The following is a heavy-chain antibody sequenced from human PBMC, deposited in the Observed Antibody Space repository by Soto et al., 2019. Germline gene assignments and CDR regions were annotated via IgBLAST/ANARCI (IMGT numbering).Heavy chain of an antibody. V-gene: IGHV3-7*04. Sequence: EVQLVESEGGLVQPGGSLRLSCAASGFTFSSYWMSWVRQAPGKGLEWVANIKQDGSEKYYVDSVKGRFTISRDNAKNSLYLQMNSLRAEDTAVYYCARDGSGWYSAYYYGMDVWGQGTTVTVSS. J-gene: IGHJ6*02. D-gene: IGHD6-19*01. CDR1: GFTFSSYW. CDR2: IKQDGSEK. CDR3: ARDGSGWYSAYYYGMDV.